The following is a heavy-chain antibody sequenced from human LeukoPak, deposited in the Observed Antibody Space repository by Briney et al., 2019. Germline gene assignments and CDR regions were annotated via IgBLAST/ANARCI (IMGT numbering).Heavy chain of an antibody. J-gene: IGHJ6*02. D-gene: IGHD6-6*01. Sequence: GGSLRLSCVASDFSFSSYDMYWVPQAAGRDLEWVSALGTNGDTYYLGSVKGRFTISRENGKNSLYLQMNSLRVDDTAVYYCAREWRGIASHYHGMDVWGQGTTVTVSS. CDR3: AREWRGIASHYHGMDV. V-gene: IGHV3-13*01. CDR2: LGTNGDT. CDR1: DFSFSSYD.